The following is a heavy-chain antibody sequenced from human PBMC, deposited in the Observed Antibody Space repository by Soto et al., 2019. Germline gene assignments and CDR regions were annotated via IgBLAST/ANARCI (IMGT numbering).Heavy chain of an antibody. J-gene: IGHJ4*02. CDR1: GFTFSSYG. Sequence: QVQLVESGGGVVQPGRSLRLSCAASGFTFSSYGMHWVRQAPGKGLEWVAVIWYDGSNKYYADSVKGRFTISRDNSKNTLYLQMNSLRADDTAVYYCARSDSSGYYYFDYWGQGTLVTDSS. D-gene: IGHD3-22*01. CDR3: ARSDSSGYYYFDY. CDR2: IWYDGSNK. V-gene: IGHV3-33*01.